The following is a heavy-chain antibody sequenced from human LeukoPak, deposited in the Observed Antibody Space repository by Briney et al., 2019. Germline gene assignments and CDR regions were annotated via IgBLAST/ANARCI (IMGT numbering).Heavy chain of an antibody. D-gene: IGHD4-23*01. CDR3: ATRLRW. V-gene: IGHV1-18*01. CDR2: ISAYNGNT. Sequence: GESLKISCKGSGYSFTSYGISWVRQAPGQGLEWMGWISAYNGNTNYAQKLQGRVTMTTDTSTSTAYMELRSLRSEDTAVYYCATRLRWWGQGTLVTVSS. J-gene: IGHJ4*02. CDR1: GYSFTSYG.